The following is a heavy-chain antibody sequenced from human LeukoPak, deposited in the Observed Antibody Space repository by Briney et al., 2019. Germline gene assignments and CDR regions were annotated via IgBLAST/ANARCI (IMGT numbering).Heavy chain of an antibody. D-gene: IGHD3-22*01. V-gene: IGHV3-21*04. Sequence: GGSLRLSCAASGFTFSSYSMNWVRQAPGKGLEWVSSISSSSSYIYYADSVKGRFTISRDNAKNSLYLQMNSLRAEDTAVYYCARRVYYYDSSGYFAHSDYWGQGTLVTVSS. CDR3: ARRVYYYDSSGYFAHSDY. CDR2: ISSSSSYI. CDR1: GFTFSSYS. J-gene: IGHJ4*02.